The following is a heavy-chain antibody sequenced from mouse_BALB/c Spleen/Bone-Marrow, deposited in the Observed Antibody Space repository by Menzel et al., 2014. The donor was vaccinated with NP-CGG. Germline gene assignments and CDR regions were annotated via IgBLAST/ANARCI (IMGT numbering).Heavy chain of an antibody. CDR1: GFTFSSYA. CDR3: ARHITTVVADY. D-gene: IGHD1-1*01. CDR2: ISSGGSYT. V-gene: IGHV5-9-3*01. J-gene: IGHJ2*01. Sequence: DVHLVESGGGLVKPGGSLKLSCAASGFTFSSYAMSWVRQTPEKRLEWVATISSGGSYTYYPDSVKGRFTTSRDNAKNTLYLQMSSLRSEDTAMYYCARHITTVVADYWGQGTTLTVSS.